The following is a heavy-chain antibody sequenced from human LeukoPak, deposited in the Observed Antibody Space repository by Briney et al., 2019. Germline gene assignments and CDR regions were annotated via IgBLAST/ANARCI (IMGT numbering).Heavy chain of an antibody. V-gene: IGHV3-33*08. J-gene: IGHJ3*02. CDR3: ARGSPPKIVVVVAAAADAFDI. CDR1: GFTFSSYG. Sequence: PGESLRLSCAASGFTFSSYGMHWVRQAPGKGLEWVAVIYYGGSNKYYADSVKGRFTISRDNSKNTLYLKMNSLRAEDTAVYYCARGSPPKIVVVVAAAADAFDIWGQGTMVTVPS. CDR2: IYYGGSNK. D-gene: IGHD2-15*01.